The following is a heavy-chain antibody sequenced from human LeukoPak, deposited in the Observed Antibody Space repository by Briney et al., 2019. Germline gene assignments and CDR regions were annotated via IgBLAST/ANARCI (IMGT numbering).Heavy chain of an antibody. J-gene: IGHJ6*02. CDR2: IWYDGSNK. Sequence: GGSLRLSCAASGFTFSGYPIHWVRQAPGKGLEWVAVIWYDGSNKYYADSVKGRFTISRDNSKNTLYLQMNSLRAEDTAVYYCARDSTYYDFWSGYSNGMDVWGQGTTVTVSS. V-gene: IGHV3-33*01. CDR3: ARDSTYYDFWSGYSNGMDV. D-gene: IGHD3-3*01. CDR1: GFTFSGYP.